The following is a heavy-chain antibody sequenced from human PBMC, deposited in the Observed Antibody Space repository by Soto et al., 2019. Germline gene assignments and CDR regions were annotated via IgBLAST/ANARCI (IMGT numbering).Heavy chain of an antibody. J-gene: IGHJ5*02. V-gene: IGHV4-34*01. CDR2: INHSGST. CDR1: GGSFSGYY. Sequence: SETLSLTCAVYGGSFSGYYWSWIRQPPGKGLEWIGEINHSGSTNYNPSLKSRVTISVDTSKNQFSLKLSSVTAADTAVYYCARGLDSSPTRARCWFDPWGQGTLVTVSS. D-gene: IGHD6-13*01. CDR3: ARGLDSSPTRARCWFDP.